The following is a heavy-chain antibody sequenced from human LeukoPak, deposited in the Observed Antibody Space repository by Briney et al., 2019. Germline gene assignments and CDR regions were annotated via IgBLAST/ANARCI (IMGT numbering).Heavy chain of an antibody. J-gene: IGHJ6*03. CDR3: ARIYCGGDCRGYYYHYYMDV. V-gene: IGHV4-61*02. D-gene: IGHD2-21*02. CDR2: IYTSGST. CDR1: GASISSGSYY. Sequence: PSETLSLTCTVSGASISSGSYYWSWIRQPAGKGLEWIGRIYTSGSTNYNPSLKSRVTISVDTSKNQFSLKLSSVTAADTAVYYCARIYCGGDCRGYYYHYYMDVWGKGTTVTISS.